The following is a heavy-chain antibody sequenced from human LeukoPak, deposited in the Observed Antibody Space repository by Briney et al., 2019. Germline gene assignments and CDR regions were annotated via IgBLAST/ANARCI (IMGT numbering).Heavy chain of an antibody. CDR2: IYTSGST. V-gene: IGHV4-61*02. D-gene: IGHD2-15*01. Sequence: SETLSLTGTVSGGSISSGSYYWSWIRQPAGKGLEWIGRIYTSGSTNYNPSLKSPVTISVDTSRNQFSLNLRSVTAADTAVYYCAREGCSGGSCYSYYYYGMDVWGQGTTVTVSS. CDR3: AREGCSGGSCYSYYYYGMDV. CDR1: GGSISSGSYY. J-gene: IGHJ6*02.